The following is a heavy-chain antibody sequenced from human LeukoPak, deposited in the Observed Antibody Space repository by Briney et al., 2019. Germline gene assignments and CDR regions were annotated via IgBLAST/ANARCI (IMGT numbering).Heavy chain of an antibody. J-gene: IGHJ4*02. CDR3: ARSHSSSWRYFDY. CDR2: IYTSGST. D-gene: IGHD6-13*01. CDR1: GSSITSYY. V-gene: IGHV4-4*07. Sequence: SETLSLTCTVSGSSITSYYWTWIRQPAGKGLEWIGRIYTSGSTNYNPSLKSRVTMSVDTSKNQFSLKLSSVTAADTAVYYCARSHSSSWRYFDYWGQGTLVTVSS.